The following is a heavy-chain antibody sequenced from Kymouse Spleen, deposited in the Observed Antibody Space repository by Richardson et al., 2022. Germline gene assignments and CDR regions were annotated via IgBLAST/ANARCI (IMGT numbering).Heavy chain of an antibody. CDR1: GFTFSSYW. J-gene: IGHJ6*02. CDR3: ARVGYSSGPGVPHV. CDR2: INSDGSST. V-gene: IGHV3-74*01. D-gene: IGHD6-19*01. Sequence: EVQLVESGGGLVQPGGSLRLSCAASGFTFSSYWMHWVRQAPGKGLVWVSRINSDGSSTSYADSVKGRFTISRDNAKNTLYLQMNSLRAEDTAVYYCARVGYSSGPGVPHVWGQGTTVTVSS.